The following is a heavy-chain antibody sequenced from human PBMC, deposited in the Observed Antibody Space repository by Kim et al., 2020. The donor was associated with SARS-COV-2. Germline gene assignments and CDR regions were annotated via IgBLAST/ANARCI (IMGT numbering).Heavy chain of an antibody. J-gene: IGHJ5*02. CDR1: GFTFGDYA. Sequence: GGSLRLSCTASGFTFGDYAMSWVRQAPGKGLEWVGFIRSKAYGGTTEYAASVKGRFTISRDDSKSIAYLQMNSLKTEDTAVYYCTRVPSPITIFGVRYGAGQGSPPKTALNWFDPWGQGTLVTVSS. V-gene: IGHV3-49*04. CDR2: IRSKAYGGTT. D-gene: IGHD3-3*01. CDR3: TRVPSPITIFGVRYGAGQGSPPKTALNWFDP.